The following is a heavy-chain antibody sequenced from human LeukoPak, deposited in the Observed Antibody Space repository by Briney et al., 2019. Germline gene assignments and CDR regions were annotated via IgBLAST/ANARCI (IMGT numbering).Heavy chain of an antibody. D-gene: IGHD1-26*01. CDR3: TRAQTEVGAKYYFDY. CDR2: VRGKPYGATT. CDR1: AFTFGDYA. V-gene: IGHV3-49*04. J-gene: IGHJ4*02. Sequence: PGGSLRLSCTASAFTFGDYAMNWVRQAPGKGVEWVGFVRGKPYGATTEYAASVKGRFTISRDDSKSIAYLQMNSLKTEDTAVYYCTRAQTEVGAKYYFDYWGQGTLVTVSS.